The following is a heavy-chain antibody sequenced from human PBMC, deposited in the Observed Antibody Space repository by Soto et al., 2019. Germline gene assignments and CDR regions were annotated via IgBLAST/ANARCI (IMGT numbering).Heavy chain of an antibody. CDR2: IYYSGST. D-gene: IGHD4-17*01. CDR3: ARGMTTVTTNSYYYYMDV. Sequence: PSETLSLTCTVSGGSISSGGYYWSWIRQHPGKGLEWIGYIYYSGSTYYNPSLKSRVTISVDTSKNQFSLKLSSVTAADTAVYYCARGMTTVTTNSYYYYMDVWGKGTTVTVYS. J-gene: IGHJ6*03. V-gene: IGHV4-31*03. CDR1: GGSISSGGYY.